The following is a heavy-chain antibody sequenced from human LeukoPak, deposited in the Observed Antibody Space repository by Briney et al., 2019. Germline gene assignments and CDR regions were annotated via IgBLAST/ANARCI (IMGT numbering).Heavy chain of an antibody. Sequence: PGGSLRLSCAASGFTFSSYAMSWVRQAPGKGLEWVSAISGSGGSTQYADSVKGRFTISRDNAKNSLYLQMNSLRAEDTAVYYCARDGQYQLLFGDAFDIWGQGTMVTVSS. V-gene: IGHV3-23*01. J-gene: IGHJ3*02. CDR2: ISGSGGST. CDR3: ARDGQYQLLFGDAFDI. CDR1: GFTFSSYA. D-gene: IGHD2-2*01.